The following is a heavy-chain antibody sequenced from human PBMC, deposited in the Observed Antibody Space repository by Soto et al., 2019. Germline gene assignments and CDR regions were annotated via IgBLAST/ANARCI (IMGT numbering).Heavy chain of an antibody. CDR1: GYTFTDHY. CDR3: ASIDSGAYDVNGLDV. CDR2: VNPTTAGT. J-gene: IGHJ1*01. D-gene: IGHD3-22*01. V-gene: IGHV1-2*07. Sequence: QAQLVQSGAEVKKPGASVKVSCEASGYTFTDHYVHWARQAPGQGLERMGWVNPTTAGTIYAHKFYVRVTMTSDTSSPTSYMEIASLRSDDTALYYCASIDSGAYDVNGLDVWRQGTLVTVSS.